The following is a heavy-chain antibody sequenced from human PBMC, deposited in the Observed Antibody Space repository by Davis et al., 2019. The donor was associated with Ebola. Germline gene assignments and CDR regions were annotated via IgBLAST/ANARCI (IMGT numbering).Heavy chain of an antibody. J-gene: IGHJ4*02. CDR3: ARLRFSNFDY. V-gene: IGHV3-53*04. CDR2: IYSGGST. D-gene: IGHD3-3*01. CDR1: GFTVSSNY. Sequence: GESLKISCAASGFTVSSNYMSWVRQAPGKGLEWVSVIYSGGSTYYADSVKGRFTISRHNSKNTLYLQMNSLRAEDTAVYYCARLRFSNFDYWGQGTLVTVSS.